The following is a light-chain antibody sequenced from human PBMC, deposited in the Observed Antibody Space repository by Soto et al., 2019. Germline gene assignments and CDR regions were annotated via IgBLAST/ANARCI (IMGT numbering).Light chain of an antibody. CDR2: GNS. V-gene: IGLV1-40*01. J-gene: IGLJ2*01. CDR3: QSYDSSLSGVV. CDR1: SSNIGAGYD. Sequence: QSVLTQPPSVSGAPGQRVTISCTGSSSNIGAGYDVHWYQQLPGTAPKLLIYGNSNRPSGVPDRFSGSKSGTSASLAITGLQXEDEADYYCQSYDSSLSGVVFGGGTKLTVL.